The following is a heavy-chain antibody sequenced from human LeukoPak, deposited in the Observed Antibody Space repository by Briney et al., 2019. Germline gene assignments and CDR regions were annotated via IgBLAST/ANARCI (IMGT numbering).Heavy chain of an antibody. V-gene: IGHV4-34*01. D-gene: IGHD3-9*01. CDR2: INHSGST. J-gene: IGHJ6*02. CDR3: ARRRYFDWNPRTVPGMDV. Sequence: SETLSLTCAVYGGSFSGYYWSWIRQPPGKGLEWVGEINHSGSTNYNPSLKSRVTISVDTSKNQFSLKLSSVTAADTAVYYCARRRYFDWNPRTVPGMDVWGQGTTVTVSS. CDR1: GGSFSGYY.